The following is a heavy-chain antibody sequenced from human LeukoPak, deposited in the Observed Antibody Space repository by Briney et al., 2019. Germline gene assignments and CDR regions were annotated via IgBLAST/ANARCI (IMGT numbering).Heavy chain of an antibody. CDR3: ARGLYDSGPYYMDV. CDR1: GFTFSSQS. V-gene: IGHV3-21*01. D-gene: IGHD3-10*01. Sequence: GGSLRLSCATSGFTFSSQSMNWVRQAPGKGLEWVSSISSSSTYIYYADSMKGRFTISRDNAKNSLYLQMNSLRAEDTAVYYCARGLYDSGPYYMDVWGKGTTVTISS. J-gene: IGHJ6*03. CDR2: ISSSSTYI.